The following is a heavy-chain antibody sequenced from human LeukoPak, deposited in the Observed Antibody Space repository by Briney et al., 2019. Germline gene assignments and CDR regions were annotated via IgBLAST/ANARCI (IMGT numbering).Heavy chain of an antibody. V-gene: IGHV1-18*01. D-gene: IGHD3-10*01. Sequence: ASVKVSCKASGYTFTSYGISWVRQPPGQGLEWMGWISAYNGNTNYAQKLQGKVTMTTDRSTSTAYMELRSLRSDDTAVYYRPREGHLVRGVMSYYYGMHVWGQETTVPVSS. J-gene: IGHJ6*01. CDR1: GYTFTSYG. CDR3: PREGHLVRGVMSYYYGMHV. CDR2: ISAYNGNT.